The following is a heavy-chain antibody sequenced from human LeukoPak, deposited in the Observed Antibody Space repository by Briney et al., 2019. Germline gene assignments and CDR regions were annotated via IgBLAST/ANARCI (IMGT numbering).Heavy chain of an antibody. CDR1: GGSISSSSYY. V-gene: IGHV4-39*01. D-gene: IGHD3-3*01. CDR3: ARLYGITIFGVVIEYYFDY. J-gene: IGHJ4*02. CDR2: IYYSGST. Sequence: SETLSLTCTVSGGSISSSSYYWGWIRQPPGKGLEWIGSIYYSGSTYYNPSLKSRVTISVDTSKNQFSLKLSSVTAADTAVYYCARLYGITIFGVVIEYYFDYWGQGPLVTVSS.